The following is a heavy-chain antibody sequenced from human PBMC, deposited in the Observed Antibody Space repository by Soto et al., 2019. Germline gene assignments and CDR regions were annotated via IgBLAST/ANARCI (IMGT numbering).Heavy chain of an antibody. Sequence: KSSETLSLTCTVSGGSISSSSYYWGWIRQPPGKGLEWIGSIYYSGSTYYNPSLKSRVTISVDTSKNQFSLKLSSVTAADTAVYYCAKLGYSGYAMGYWGQGTLITSPQ. CDR1: GGSISSSSYY. V-gene: IGHV4-39*01. J-gene: IGHJ4*02. D-gene: IGHD5-12*01. CDR3: AKLGYSGYAMGY. CDR2: IYYSGST.